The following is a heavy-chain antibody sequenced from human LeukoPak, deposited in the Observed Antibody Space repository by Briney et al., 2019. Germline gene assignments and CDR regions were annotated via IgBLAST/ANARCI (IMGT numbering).Heavy chain of an antibody. V-gene: IGHV1-18*01. CDR3: ARLPSSRYYDFWSGMDV. Sequence: ASVKVSCKASGYTFTSYGISWVRQAPGQGLEWMGWISAYNGNTNYAQKLQGRVTMTTDTSTSTAYMELRSLRSDDTAVYYCARLPSSRYYDFWSGMDVWGQGTTVTASS. D-gene: IGHD3-3*01. CDR2: ISAYNGNT. CDR1: GYTFTSYG. J-gene: IGHJ6*02.